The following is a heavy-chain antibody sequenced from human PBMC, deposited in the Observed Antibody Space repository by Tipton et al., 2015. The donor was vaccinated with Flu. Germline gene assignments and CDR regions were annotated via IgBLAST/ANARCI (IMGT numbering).Heavy chain of an antibody. Sequence: GSLRLSCAASGFTFIRYAMSWVRQAPGKGLEWVPTISNSGRSTYYADSVKGRFTISRDYSKVYLQMNSLRAEDTAIYYCAKVIPEIVAGLDSWGQGTLVTVSS. CDR3: AKVIPEIVAGLDS. CDR2: ISNSGRST. J-gene: IGHJ4*02. CDR1: GFTFIRYA. V-gene: IGHV3-23*01. D-gene: IGHD5-12*01.